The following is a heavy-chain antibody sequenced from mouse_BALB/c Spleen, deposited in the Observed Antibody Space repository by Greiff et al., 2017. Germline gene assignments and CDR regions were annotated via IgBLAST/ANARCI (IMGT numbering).Heavy chain of an antibody. Sequence: EVMLVESGGGLVKPGGSLKLSCAASGFTFSSYAMSWVRQTPEKRPEWVASISSGGSTYYPDSVKGRFTISRDNARNILYLQMSSLRSEDTAMYYCARGWNYGSSYAMDYWGQGTSVTVSS. J-gene: IGHJ4*01. CDR1: GFTFSSYA. CDR3: ARGWNYGSSYAMDY. V-gene: IGHV5-6-5*01. D-gene: IGHD1-1*01. CDR2: ISSGGST.